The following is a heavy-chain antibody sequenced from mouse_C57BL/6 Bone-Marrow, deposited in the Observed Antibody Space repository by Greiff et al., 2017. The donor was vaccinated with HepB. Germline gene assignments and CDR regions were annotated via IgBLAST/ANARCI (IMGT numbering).Heavy chain of an antibody. CDR2: IYPGSGST. J-gene: IGHJ2*01. CDR3: ARATVVATDFDY. V-gene: IGHV1-55*01. Sequence: VQLQQSGAELVKPGASVKMSCKASGYTFTSYWITWVKQRPEQGLEWIGDIYPGSGSTNYNEKFKSKATLTVDTSSSTAYMQLSSLTSEDSAVYYCARATVVATDFDYWGHGTTLTVSS. CDR1: GYTFTSYW. D-gene: IGHD1-1*01.